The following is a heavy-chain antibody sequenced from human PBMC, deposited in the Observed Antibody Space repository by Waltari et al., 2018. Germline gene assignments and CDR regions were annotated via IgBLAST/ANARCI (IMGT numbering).Heavy chain of an antibody. Sequence: QVQLQESGPGLVKPSETLSLTCTVSGGSISSYYWSWIRQPPGKGLEWIGYIYYSGSTNYNPSLKSRVTISVDTSKNQFSRKLSSVTAADTAVYYWARVKGSGGDNGIFQHWGQGTLVTVSS. CDR3: ARVKGSGGDNGIFQH. D-gene: IGHD3-10*01. V-gene: IGHV4-59*01. J-gene: IGHJ1*01. CDR1: GGSISSYY. CDR2: IYYSGST.